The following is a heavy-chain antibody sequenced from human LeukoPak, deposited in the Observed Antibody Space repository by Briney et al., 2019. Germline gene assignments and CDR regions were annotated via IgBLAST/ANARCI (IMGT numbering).Heavy chain of an antibody. CDR1: GFTFDDYA. CDR3: AKERSSGWYGSWFDP. J-gene: IGHJ5*02. D-gene: IGHD6-19*01. Sequence: PGGSLRLSCAASGFTFDDYAMHWVRQAPGKGLEWVSGISWNSGSIGYADSVKGRFTISRDNAKNSLYLQMNSLRAEDTALYYCAKERSSGWYGSWFDPWGQGTLVTVSP. CDR2: ISWNSGSI. V-gene: IGHV3-9*01.